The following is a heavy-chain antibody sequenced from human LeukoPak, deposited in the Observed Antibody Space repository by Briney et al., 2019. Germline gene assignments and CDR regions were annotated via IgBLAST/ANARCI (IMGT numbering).Heavy chain of an antibody. CDR3: ARAGYGSGSYYNKFYYYYYMDV. CDR1: GGTFSSYA. V-gene: IGHV1-69*13. D-gene: IGHD3-10*01. J-gene: IGHJ6*03. CDR2: IIPIFGTA. Sequence: SVKVSCKASGGTFSSYAISWVRQAPGQGLEWMGGIIPIFGTANYAQKFQGRVTITADESTSTAYMELSSLRSEDTAVYYCARAGYGSGSYYNKFYYYYYMDVWGKGTTVTISS.